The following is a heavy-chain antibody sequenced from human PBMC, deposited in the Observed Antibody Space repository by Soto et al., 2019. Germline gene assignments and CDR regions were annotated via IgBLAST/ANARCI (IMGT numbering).Heavy chain of an antibody. CDR3: ALDTGTQWEDYYYYYMDV. CDR2: IIPILGIA. V-gene: IGHV1-69*02. CDR1: GGTFSSYT. D-gene: IGHD1-26*01. Sequence: ASVKVSCKASGGTFSSYTISWVRQAPGQGLEWMGRIIPILGIANYAQKFQGRVTITADKSTSTAYMELSSLRSEDTAVYYCALDTGTQWEDYYYYYMDVWGKGTTVTVSS. J-gene: IGHJ6*03.